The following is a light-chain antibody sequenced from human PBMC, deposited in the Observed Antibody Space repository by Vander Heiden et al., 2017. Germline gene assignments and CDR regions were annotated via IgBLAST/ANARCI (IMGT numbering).Light chain of an antibody. Sequence: IVLTQSPGTLSLSPGERATLSCRASQSVSSSYLAWYQQKPGQAPRLLIYGASSRATGIPDRFSGSGSGTDFTLTISRLEPEDFAVYYWQQYGSSPWTFGQGTKVEIK. CDR3: QQYGSSPWT. CDR1: QSVSSSY. CDR2: GAS. V-gene: IGKV3-20*01. J-gene: IGKJ1*01.